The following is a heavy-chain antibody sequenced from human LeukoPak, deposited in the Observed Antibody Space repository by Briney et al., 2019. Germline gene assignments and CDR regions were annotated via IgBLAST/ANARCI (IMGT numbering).Heavy chain of an antibody. V-gene: IGHV3-74*01. Sequence: GGSLRLSCAASGFTFSSYWMHWVRQAPGKGLVWVSRINSGGSSTSYADSVKGRFTISRDNAKNTLYLQMNSLRAEDTAVYYCASGSVVVVPAAIWDDAFDIWGQGTMVTVSS. J-gene: IGHJ3*02. CDR1: GFTFSSYW. CDR2: INSGGSST. D-gene: IGHD2-2*02. CDR3: ASGSVVVVPAAIWDDAFDI.